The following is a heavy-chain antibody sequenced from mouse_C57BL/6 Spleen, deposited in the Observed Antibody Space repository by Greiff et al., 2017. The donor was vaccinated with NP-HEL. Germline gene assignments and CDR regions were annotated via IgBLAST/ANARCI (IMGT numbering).Heavy chain of an antibody. Sequence: VQLQQPGAELVRPGSSVKLSCKASGYTFTSYWMHWVKQRPIQGLEWIGNIDTSDSETHYNQKFKDKATLTVDKSSSTAYMQLSSLISEDSAVYYCARRIYYGNYDYFDYWGQGTTLTVSS. CDR1: GYTFTSYW. CDR3: ARRIYYGNYDYFDY. CDR2: IDTSDSET. D-gene: IGHD2-1*01. V-gene: IGHV1-52*01. J-gene: IGHJ2*01.